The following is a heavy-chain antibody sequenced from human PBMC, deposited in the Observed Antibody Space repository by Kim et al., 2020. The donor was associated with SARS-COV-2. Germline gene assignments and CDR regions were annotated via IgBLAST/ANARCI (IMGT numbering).Heavy chain of an antibody. V-gene: IGHV4-59*13. Sequence: SETLSLTCTVSGASITTYFWSWIRQPPGKGLEWIGYIYYSGTTKHNPSLQSRVTISVDMSKNQFSLKLSSVTAADTAVYYCARGRSSYLWGQGTLVTVSS. CDR3: ARGRSSYL. CDR1: GASITTYF. CDR2: IYYSGTT. D-gene: IGHD6-13*01. J-gene: IGHJ5*02.